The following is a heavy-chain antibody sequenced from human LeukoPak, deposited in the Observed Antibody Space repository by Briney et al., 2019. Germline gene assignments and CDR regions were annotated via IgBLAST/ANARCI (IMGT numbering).Heavy chain of an antibody. CDR3: ARDGLLTGYDY. CDR1: GGSISRYY. J-gene: IGHJ4*02. Sequence: SETLSLTCTVSGGSISRYYWSWIRQPAGKGLEWIGRIYTSGSTNYNPSLKTRVTMSVDTSKNQFSLKLSSVTAADTAVYYCARDGLLTGYDYWGQGTLVTVSS. CDR2: IYTSGST. D-gene: IGHD3-9*01. V-gene: IGHV4-4*07.